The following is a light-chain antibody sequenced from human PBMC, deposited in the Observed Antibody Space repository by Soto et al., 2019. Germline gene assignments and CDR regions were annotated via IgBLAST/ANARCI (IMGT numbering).Light chain of an antibody. CDR3: QAWGTGGV. J-gene: IGLJ3*02. Sequence: QPVLTQSPSASASLGASVKLTCSLSSGHNSYAIAWHQQRPEKGPRYLMKVTSDGSHTKGDGIPDRFSGSSSGADRYLTISSLQSDDEADYYCQAWGTGGVFGGGTKVTVL. V-gene: IGLV4-69*01. CDR1: SGHNSYA. CDR2: VTSDGSH.